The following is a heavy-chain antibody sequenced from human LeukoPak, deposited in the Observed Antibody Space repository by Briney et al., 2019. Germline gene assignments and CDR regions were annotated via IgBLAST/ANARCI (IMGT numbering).Heavy chain of an antibody. D-gene: IGHD3-22*01. CDR1: ADSISSSSFY. CDR2: IYYSGST. V-gene: IGHV4-39*07. J-gene: IGHJ4*02. Sequence: SETLSLTCTVSADSISSSSFYWGWIRQPPGKGLEWIGNIYYSGSTYYNPSLKSRVTMSVDTSKNQFSLKLSSVTAADTAVYYCARMSTLYSSGHNAGDYWGQGTLVTVSS. CDR3: ARMSTLYSSGHNAGDY.